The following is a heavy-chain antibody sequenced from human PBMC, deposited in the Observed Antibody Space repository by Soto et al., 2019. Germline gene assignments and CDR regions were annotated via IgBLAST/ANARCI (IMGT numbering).Heavy chain of an antibody. J-gene: IGHJ4*02. V-gene: IGHV3-23*01. CDR3: AKDKMYNWNYFFEY. CDR1: GFIFSSYA. Sequence: GSLRLSCAASGFIFSSYAISWVRQAPGEGLEWVSGISGSGSSTNYADSVKGRFTISRDNSKNTVYLQMNSLRAEDTAVYYCAKDKMYNWNYFFEYWGQGTLVTVSS. CDR2: ISGSGSST. D-gene: IGHD1-7*01.